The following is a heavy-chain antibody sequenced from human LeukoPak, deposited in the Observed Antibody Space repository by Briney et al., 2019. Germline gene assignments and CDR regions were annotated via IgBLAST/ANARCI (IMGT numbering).Heavy chain of an antibody. Sequence: GASVKVSCKASGDTFTSYYMHWVRQAPGQGLEWMGWINPNSGGTNYAQNFQGRVSMTRDTSISTAYMELSGLRSDDTAVHYCARVDLQETAGPGLCFDPWGQGTLVTVSS. D-gene: IGHD6-13*01. CDR2: INPNSGGT. V-gene: IGHV1-2*02. CDR3: ARVDLQETAGPGLCFDP. CDR1: GDTFTSYY. J-gene: IGHJ5*02.